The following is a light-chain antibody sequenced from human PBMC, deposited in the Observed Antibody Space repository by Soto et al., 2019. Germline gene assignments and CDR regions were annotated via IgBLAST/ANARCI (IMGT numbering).Light chain of an antibody. Sequence: EIVLTQSPGTLSLSPGERATLSCRASQSVSSSYLAWYQQKPGQAPRLLIYGASTRATGNPDRFSGSGSGTDFTLTISRLEPEDFAVYYCQQYGSSPFGQGTRLEIK. CDR1: QSVSSSY. J-gene: IGKJ5*01. CDR3: QQYGSSP. V-gene: IGKV3-20*01. CDR2: GAS.